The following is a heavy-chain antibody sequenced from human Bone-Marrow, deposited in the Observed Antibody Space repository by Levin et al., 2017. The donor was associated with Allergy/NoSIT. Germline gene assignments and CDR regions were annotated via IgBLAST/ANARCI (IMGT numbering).Heavy chain of an antibody. Sequence: TGESLKISCKGSGYSFTSYWIGWVRQMPGKGLEWMGIIYPGDSDTRYSPSFQGQVTISADKSISTAYLQWSSLKASDTAMYYCARHGRRDGYNFGRAKGPWDYWGQGTLVTVSS. D-gene: IGHD5-24*01. J-gene: IGHJ4*02. CDR2: IYPGDSDT. CDR1: GYSFTSYW. V-gene: IGHV5-51*01. CDR3: ARHGRRDGYNFGRAKGPWDY.